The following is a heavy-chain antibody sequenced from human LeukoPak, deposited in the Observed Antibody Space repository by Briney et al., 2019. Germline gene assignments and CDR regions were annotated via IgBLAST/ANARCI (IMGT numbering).Heavy chain of an antibody. CDR1: GFTFSGSA. J-gene: IGHJ6*03. CDR3: TSPAYLYCSSTSCHIGDYYYYMDV. V-gene: IGHV3-73*01. CDR2: IRSKANRYAT. D-gene: IGHD2-2*02. Sequence: GGSLKLSCAAPGFTFSGSAMQWVRQASGKGVEWVGRIRSKANRYATAYAASVKGRCTISRDDSKNTAYLQMNSLKTEDTAVYYCTSPAYLYCSSTSCHIGDYYYYMDVWGKGTTVTVSS.